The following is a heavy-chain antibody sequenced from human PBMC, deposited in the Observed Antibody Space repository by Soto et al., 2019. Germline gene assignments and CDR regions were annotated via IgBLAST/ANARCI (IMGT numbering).Heavy chain of an antibody. J-gene: IGHJ2*01. Sequence: QVQLVESGGGLVKPGGSLRLSCVASGFTVSDYYMTWIRQAPGKGLEWVSYISGSSDYTKYADSVKGRFSISRDNAKNLLYLQMNSLRVEDMAVYYCVRDGSGNTSHWYFDLWGRGTLVTVSS. CDR3: VRDGSGNTSHWYFDL. CDR2: ISGSSDYT. D-gene: IGHD3-10*01. CDR1: GFTVSDYY. V-gene: IGHV3-11*06.